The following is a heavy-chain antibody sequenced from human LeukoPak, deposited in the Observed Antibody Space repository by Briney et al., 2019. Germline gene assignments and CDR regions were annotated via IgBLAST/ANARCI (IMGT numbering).Heavy chain of an antibody. V-gene: IGHV3-11*04. Sequence: GGSLRLSCAASGFTFSDYYMTWIRQTPGKGLEWVSYISDTARTKSYADSVKGRFTISRDNAKNSLYLQMNSLRVEDTAEYYCAGVNYWNYPFWGQGTLVTVSS. D-gene: IGHD1-7*01. CDR1: GFTFSDYY. CDR3: AGVNYWNYPF. J-gene: IGHJ4*02. CDR2: ISDTARTK.